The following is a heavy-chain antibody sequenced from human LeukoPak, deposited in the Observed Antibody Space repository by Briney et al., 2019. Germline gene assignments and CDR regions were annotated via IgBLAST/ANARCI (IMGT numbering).Heavy chain of an antibody. CDR3: ARGYSSTSLEQNYYYYGMDV. D-gene: IGHD2-2*01. CDR1: GGSFSGYY. Sequence: SETLSLTCTVSGGSFSGYYWNWIRQSPGEGPEWIGFIFYSGSTNYNPSLKSRVTISVDTSKNQFSLKLSSVTAADTAVYYCARGYSSTSLEQNYYYYGMDVWGQGTTVTVSS. J-gene: IGHJ6*02. V-gene: IGHV4-59*12. CDR2: IFYSGST.